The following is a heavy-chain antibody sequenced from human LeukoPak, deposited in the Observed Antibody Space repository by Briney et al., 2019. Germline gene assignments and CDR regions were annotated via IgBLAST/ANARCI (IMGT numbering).Heavy chain of an antibody. V-gene: IGHV1-2*02. CDR2: INPNSGGT. J-gene: IGHJ6*02. CDR1: GYTFTGYY. D-gene: IGHD5-18*01. CDR3: ARIPSGDVDTAMVMYYHYGMDV. Sequence: ASVKVSCKASGYTFTGYYMHWVRQAPGQGLEWMGWINPNSGGTNYAQKFQGRVTMTRDTSISTAYMEVSSLRSEDTAVYYCARIPSGDVDTAMVMYYHYGMDVWGQGTTVTVSS.